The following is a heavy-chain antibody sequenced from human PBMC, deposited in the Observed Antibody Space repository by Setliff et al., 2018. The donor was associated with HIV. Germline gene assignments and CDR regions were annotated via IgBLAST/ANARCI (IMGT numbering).Heavy chain of an antibody. CDR3: AREGSPIYYFDY. V-gene: IGHV1-2*02. J-gene: IGHJ4*02. D-gene: IGHD3-10*01. CDR1: GYLFTGYY. Sequence: ASVKVSCKASGYLFTGYYMHWVRQAPGQGLEWMGWINVNSGGTKYAQKFQGRVTMTRDASVSTAYMEVSSLRSDDTAVYYCAREGSPIYYFDYWSQGTLVTVSS. CDR2: INVNSGGT.